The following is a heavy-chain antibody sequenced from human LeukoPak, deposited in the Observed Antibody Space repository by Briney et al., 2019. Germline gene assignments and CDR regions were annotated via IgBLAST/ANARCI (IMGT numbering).Heavy chain of an antibody. CDR1: GFTFNTHW. Sequence: GGSLRLSCAASGFTFNTHWMHWVRQGPGKGRVWVSRINTDGSTTNYADSVKGRFTISRDNAKNTLYLQMNSLRAEATAVYYCASDLNWNQIDYWGQGSLVSVSS. CDR3: ASDLNWNQIDY. CDR2: INTDGSTT. J-gene: IGHJ4*02. D-gene: IGHD1-20*01. V-gene: IGHV3-74*01.